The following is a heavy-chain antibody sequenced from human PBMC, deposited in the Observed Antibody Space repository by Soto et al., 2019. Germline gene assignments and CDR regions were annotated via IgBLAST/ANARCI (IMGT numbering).Heavy chain of an antibody. D-gene: IGHD2-8*01. Sequence: ASVKVSCKASGYTFTSYYMHWVRQAPGQGLEWMGIINPSGGSTSYAQKFQGRVTMTRDTSTSTVYMELSSLRSEDTAVYYCARGYGRGMLAGFSTGSGREDLDYWGQ. J-gene: IGHJ4*01. CDR2: INPSGGST. CDR3: ARGYGRGMLAGFSTGSGREDLDY. CDR1: GYTFTSYY. V-gene: IGHV1-46*01.